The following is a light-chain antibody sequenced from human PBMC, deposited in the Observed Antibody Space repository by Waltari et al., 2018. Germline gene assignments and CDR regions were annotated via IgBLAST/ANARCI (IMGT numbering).Light chain of an antibody. CDR1: QSVSSSY. V-gene: IGKV3-20*01. CDR3: QQYGTSPPT. Sequence: EIVLTQSPGTLSLSPGEGATLSCRASQSVSSSYLGWYQQKPGQAPRPLISATSSRATGIPDRCIGSGSGTDFTLTITRLEPEDFAVYYCQQYGTSPPTFGQGTKVEIE. J-gene: IGKJ1*01. CDR2: ATS.